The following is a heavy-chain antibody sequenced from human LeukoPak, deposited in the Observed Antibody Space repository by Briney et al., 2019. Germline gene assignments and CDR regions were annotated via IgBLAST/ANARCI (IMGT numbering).Heavy chain of an antibody. CDR2: IYYSGST. CDR3: ARAALRYCYGMDV. V-gene: IGHV4-59*08. CDR1: GGSISSYY. Sequence: SETLSLTCTVSGGSISSYYWSWIRQPPGKGLEWIGYIYYSGSTNYNPSLKSRVTISVDTSKNQFSLKLSSVTAADTAVYYCARAALRYCYGMDVWGQGTTVTVSS. J-gene: IGHJ6*02. D-gene: IGHD4-17*01.